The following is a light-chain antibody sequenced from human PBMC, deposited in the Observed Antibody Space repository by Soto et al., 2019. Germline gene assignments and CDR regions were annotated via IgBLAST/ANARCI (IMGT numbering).Light chain of an antibody. V-gene: IGLV2-23*01. Sequence: QSALTQPASVSGSPGQSITISCTGTSSDVGSYNLVSWYQLRPGKAPKLMIYAGTKRPSGVSNRFSGSKSGNTASLTISGRQAEDEADYYCCSYAGSSPYVFATGTKVTVL. CDR1: SSDVGSYNL. CDR3: CSYAGSSPYV. CDR2: AGT. J-gene: IGLJ1*01.